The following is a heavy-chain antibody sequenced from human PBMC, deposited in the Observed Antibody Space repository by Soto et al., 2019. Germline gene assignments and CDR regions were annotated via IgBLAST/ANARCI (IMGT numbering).Heavy chain of an antibody. CDR2: IIPIFGTA. V-gene: IGHV1-69*06. J-gene: IGHJ5*02. Sequence: GASVKVSCKASGGTFSSYAISWVRQAPGQGLEWMGGIIPIFGTANYAQKFQGRVTITADKSTSTAYMELSSLRSEDTAVYYCARALWEIAVVTTSPCWFDPWGQGTLVTVSS. D-gene: IGHD2-21*02. CDR3: ARALWEIAVVTTSPCWFDP. CDR1: GGTFSSYA.